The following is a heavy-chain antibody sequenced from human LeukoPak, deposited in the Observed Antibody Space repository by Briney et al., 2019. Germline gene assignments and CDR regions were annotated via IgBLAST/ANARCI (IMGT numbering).Heavy chain of an antibody. Sequence: SETLSLTCTVSGGSISSGGYYWSWIRPPQGKGLEWIGYIYHSGSTYYNPSLKSRVTISVDTSKNQYSLKLSSVTAADTAVYYCARDLTGMATSGDDYWGQGTLVTVSS. CDR2: IYHSGST. CDR3: ARDLTGMATSGDDY. V-gene: IGHV4-30-2*01. J-gene: IGHJ4*02. CDR1: GGSISSGGYY. D-gene: IGHD5-24*01.